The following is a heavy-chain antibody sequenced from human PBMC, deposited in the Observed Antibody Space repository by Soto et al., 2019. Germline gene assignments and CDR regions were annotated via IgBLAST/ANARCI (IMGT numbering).Heavy chain of an antibody. CDR1: GDSVTSGSIY. J-gene: IGHJ6*02. Sequence: QVQLQESGPGLVKPSETLSLTCTVSGDSVTSGSIYWSWIRQPPGKGLEWIGYVHYTGSTNYNPSPKSRVSISVDTSKNHYSLTLSSVPAADTAVYYCARDRGNFWVVLADFYQYGMEVWGQGTTFTVSS. D-gene: IGHD3-3*01. V-gene: IGHV4-61*03. CDR2: VHYTGST. CDR3: ARDRGNFWVVLADFYQYGMEV.